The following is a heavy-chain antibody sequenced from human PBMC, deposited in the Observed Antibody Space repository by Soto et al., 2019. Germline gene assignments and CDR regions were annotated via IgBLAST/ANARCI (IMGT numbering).Heavy chain of an antibody. CDR1: GVAVSSNF. D-gene: IGHD3-10*01. Sequence: EVQLVESGGGLIQPGGSLRLSCAASGVAVSSNFMTWVRQAPGQGLEWVSSSYSGGNTYYADSVKGRFTISRDNYKNTLYLQMNSLRAEDTAVYYCAKGYGAGSYFSDYWGQGTLVTVSS. J-gene: IGHJ4*02. CDR2: SYSGGNT. CDR3: AKGYGAGSYFSDY. V-gene: IGHV3-53*01.